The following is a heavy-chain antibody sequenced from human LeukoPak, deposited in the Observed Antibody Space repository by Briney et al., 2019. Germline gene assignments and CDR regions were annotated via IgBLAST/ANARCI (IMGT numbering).Heavy chain of an antibody. Sequence: GGSLKLSCAASGFTFSDPYMHWVRQASGKGLEWVGLIRTKTRNYAATYAESVKGRFTISRGDSKNTAYLQMNSLKMEDTAVYYCTRQNCTGGSCSYVDCWGQGTLVTVSS. V-gene: IGHV3-73*01. J-gene: IGHJ4*02. D-gene: IGHD2-8*02. CDR2: IRTKTRNYAA. CDR3: TRQNCTGGSCSYVDC. CDR1: GFTFSDPY.